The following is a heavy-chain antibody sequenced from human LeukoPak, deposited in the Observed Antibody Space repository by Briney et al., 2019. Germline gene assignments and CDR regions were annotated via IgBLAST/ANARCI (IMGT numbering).Heavy chain of an antibody. Sequence: ASVKVSCKASGYTFTSYGISWVRQAPGQGLEWMGWISAYNGNTNYAQKLQGRVTMTTDTSTSTAYMELSRLRSDDTAVYYCARGYHYYDILTGYGFWGQGTLVTVSS. V-gene: IGHV1-18*01. CDR1: GYTFTSYG. CDR3: ARGYHYYDILTGYGF. CDR2: ISAYNGNT. J-gene: IGHJ4*02. D-gene: IGHD3-9*01.